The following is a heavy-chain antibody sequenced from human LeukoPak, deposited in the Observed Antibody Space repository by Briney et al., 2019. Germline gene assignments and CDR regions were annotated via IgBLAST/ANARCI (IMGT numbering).Heavy chain of an antibody. J-gene: IGHJ4*02. CDR2: MYYSGSK. Sequence: SETLSLTYTVSAGSISSRGYYWGWIRQSPGKGLEWIGSMYYSGSKNYNPSLKSRATISGDTSKNKFSLRLSSVTAADTAVYYFATQDYYESSGWGDYWGQGTLVTVSS. CDR1: AGSISSRGYY. CDR3: ATQDYYESSGWGDY. D-gene: IGHD3-22*01. V-gene: IGHV4-39*01.